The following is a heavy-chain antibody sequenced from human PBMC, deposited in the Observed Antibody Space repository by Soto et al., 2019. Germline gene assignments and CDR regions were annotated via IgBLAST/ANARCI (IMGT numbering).Heavy chain of an antibody. CDR1: GDTFSSYA. CDR3: ARERSRYDRSGYYRPDY. J-gene: IGHJ4*02. D-gene: IGHD3-22*01. Sequence: QVQLVQSGAEVTKPGSSVKVSCKASGDTFSSYAISWVRQAPGQGLEWMGGIIPILGTPNYAQKFQGRVTITADKSTSTAYMELSSLRSEDTAVYYCARERSRYDRSGYYRPDYWGQGTLVTVSS. CDR2: IIPILGTP. V-gene: IGHV1-69*06.